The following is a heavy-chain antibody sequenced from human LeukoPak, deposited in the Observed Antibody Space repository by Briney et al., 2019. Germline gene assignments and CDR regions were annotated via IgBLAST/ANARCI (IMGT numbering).Heavy chain of an antibody. D-gene: IGHD5-18*01. J-gene: IGHJ4*02. Sequence: GRSLRLSCAASGFTFSSYAMHWVRQAPGKGLEWVAVISYDGSNKYYADSVKGRFTISRDNSKNTLYLQMNSLRAEDTAVYYCARGGGPDTAMEGYWGQGTLVTVSS. CDR2: ISYDGSNK. V-gene: IGHV3-30-3*01. CDR3: ARGGGPDTAMEGY. CDR1: GFTFSSYA.